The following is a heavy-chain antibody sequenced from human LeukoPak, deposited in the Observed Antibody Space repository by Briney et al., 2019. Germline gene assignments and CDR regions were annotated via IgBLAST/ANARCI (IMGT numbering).Heavy chain of an antibody. D-gene: IGHD3-3*01. CDR1: GGSISSGSYY. V-gene: IGHV4-61*02. Sequence: SETLSLTCTVSGGSISSGSYYWSWIRQPAGKGLEWIGRIYTSGSTNYNPSLKSRVTISVDTSKNQFSLKLSSVTAADTAVYYCARSDRSNYDFWSGHDYYYYYMDVWGKGTTVTVSS. CDR3: ARSDRSNYDFWSGHDYYYYYMDV. CDR2: IYTSGST. J-gene: IGHJ6*03.